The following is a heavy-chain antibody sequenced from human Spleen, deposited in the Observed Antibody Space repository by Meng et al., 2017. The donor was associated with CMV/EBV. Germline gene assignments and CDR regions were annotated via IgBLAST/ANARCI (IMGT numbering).Heavy chain of an antibody. CDR3: ARVLYDPTPTNYYYYYYGMDV. D-gene: IGHD2/OR15-2a*01. V-gene: IGHV3-7*01. Sequence: GGSLRLSCAASGFTLSSYWMSWVRQAPGKGLEWVANIKQDGSEKYYVDSVKGRFTISRDNAKNSLYLQMNSLRAEDTAVYYCARVLYDPTPTNYYYYYYGMDVWGQGTTVTVSS. CDR2: IKQDGSEK. CDR1: GFTLSSYW. J-gene: IGHJ6*02.